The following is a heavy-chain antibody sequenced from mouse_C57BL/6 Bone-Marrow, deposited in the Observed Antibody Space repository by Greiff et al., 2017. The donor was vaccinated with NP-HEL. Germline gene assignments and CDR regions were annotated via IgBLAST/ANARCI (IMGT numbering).Heavy chain of an antibody. CDR2: ISYDGSN. J-gene: IGHJ4*01. V-gene: IGHV3-6*01. CDR3: ARAPFTTVVADAMDY. D-gene: IGHD1-1*01. CDR1: GYSITSGYY. Sequence: EVKLQESGPGLVKPSQSLSLTCSVTGYSITSGYYWNWIRQFPGNKLERMGYISYDGSNNYNPSLKNRISITRDTSKNQFFLKLNSVTTEDTATYYCARAPFTTVVADAMDYWGQGTSVTVSS.